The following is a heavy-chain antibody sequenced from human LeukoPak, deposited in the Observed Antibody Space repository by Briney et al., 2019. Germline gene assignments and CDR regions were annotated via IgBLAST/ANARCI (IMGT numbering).Heavy chain of an antibody. CDR1: GGSISSSSYY. V-gene: IGHV4-39*07. CDR2: IYYSGST. J-gene: IGHJ4*02. Sequence: SETLSLTCTVSGGSISSSSYYWGWIRQPPGKGLEWIGSIYYSGSTYYNPSLKSRVTISVDTSKNQFSLKLSSVTAADTAVYYCARVSDWNTAGSPLFWGQGTLVTVSS. CDR3: ARVSDWNTAGSPLF. D-gene: IGHD1/OR15-1a*01.